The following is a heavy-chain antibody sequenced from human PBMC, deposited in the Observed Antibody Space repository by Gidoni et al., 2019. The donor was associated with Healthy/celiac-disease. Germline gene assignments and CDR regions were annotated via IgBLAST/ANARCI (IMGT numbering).Heavy chain of an antibody. V-gene: IGHV3-21*01. CDR2: ISSSSSYI. CDR3: ARDISYDILTGYYKGYFDL. Sequence: EVQLVESGGGLVKPGGSLRLSCAASVFTFSSYSMNWVRQAPGKGLEWVSSISSSSSYIYYADSVKGRFTISRDNAKNSLYLQMNSLRAEDTAVYYCARDISYDILTGYYKGYFDLWGRGTLVTVSS. D-gene: IGHD3-9*01. J-gene: IGHJ2*01. CDR1: VFTFSSYS.